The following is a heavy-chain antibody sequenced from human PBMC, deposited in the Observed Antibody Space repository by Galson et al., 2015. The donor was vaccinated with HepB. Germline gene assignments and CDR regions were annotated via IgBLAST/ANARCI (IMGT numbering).Heavy chain of an antibody. J-gene: IGHJ4*02. Sequence: SVKVSCKASGYTFTSYGISWVRQAPGRGLEWMGWISAYNGNTNYAQKLQGRVTMTTDTSTSTAYMELRSLRSDDTAVYYCARDRSYGGQDDYWGQGTLVTVSS. V-gene: IGHV1-18*04. CDR1: GYTFTSYG. D-gene: IGHD4-23*01. CDR2: ISAYNGNT. CDR3: ARDRSYGGQDDY.